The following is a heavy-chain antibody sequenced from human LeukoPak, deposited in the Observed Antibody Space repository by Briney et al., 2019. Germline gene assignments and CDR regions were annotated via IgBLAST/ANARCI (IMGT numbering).Heavy chain of an antibody. Sequence: PGGSLRLSCAASGFTFSSYWVHWVRQAPGKGLVWVSRINNDGGSTSYADSVKGRFTISRDNAKNTLYLQMNSLRAEDTAVCYCARVAYSSSWYIDYWGQGTLVTVSS. V-gene: IGHV3-74*01. CDR3: ARVAYSSSWYIDY. CDR1: GFTFSSYW. J-gene: IGHJ4*02. D-gene: IGHD6-13*01. CDR2: INNDGGST.